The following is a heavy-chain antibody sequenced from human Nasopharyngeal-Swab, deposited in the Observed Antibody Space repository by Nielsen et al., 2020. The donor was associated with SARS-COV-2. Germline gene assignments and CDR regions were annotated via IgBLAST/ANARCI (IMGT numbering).Heavy chain of an antibody. V-gene: IGHV4-34*01. D-gene: IGHD5-12*01. Sequence: SETLSLTCGVYGGPFNDHYWTWIRQPPGKGLEWIGEINHTGSTNYDPSLKSRVTISVDTSQRQFSLRLTSVTAADTAVYYCARSAYGGYGDYSPGTDSWGPGTLSTVSS. CDR3: ARSAYGGYGDYSPGTDS. CDR1: GGPFNDHY. J-gene: IGHJ4*02. CDR2: INHTGST.